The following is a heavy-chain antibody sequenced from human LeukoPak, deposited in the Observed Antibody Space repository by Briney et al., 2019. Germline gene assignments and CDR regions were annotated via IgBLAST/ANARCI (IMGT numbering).Heavy chain of an antibody. CDR2: ISSSGSTI. CDR1: GFTFSTYV. J-gene: IGHJ4*02. D-gene: IGHD3-22*01. V-gene: IGHV3-11*04. CDR3: AREGSYDTSPAV. Sequence: PGESLRLSCAASGFTFSTYVMSWIRQAPGKGLEWVSYISSSGSTIYYADSVKGRFTISRDNAKNSLYLQMNSLRAEDTAVYYCAREGSYDTSPAVWGQGTLVTVSS.